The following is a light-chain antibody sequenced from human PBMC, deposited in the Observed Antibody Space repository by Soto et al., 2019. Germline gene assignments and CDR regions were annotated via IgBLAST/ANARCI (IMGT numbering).Light chain of an antibody. CDR3: QVWDSSSDHRV. V-gene: IGLV3-21*02. J-gene: IGLJ3*02. CDR2: DDS. CDR1: NIGSKS. Sequence: SYELTQPPSVSVAPGQTATITCGGDNIGSKSVHWYQQRPGQAPVLVVYDDSDRPSGIPGRFSGSNSGNTATLTISRVEAGDEADYYCQVWDSSSDHRVFGGGTKVTVL.